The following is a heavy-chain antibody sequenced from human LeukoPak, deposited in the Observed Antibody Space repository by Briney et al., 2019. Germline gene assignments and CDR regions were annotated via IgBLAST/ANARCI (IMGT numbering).Heavy chain of an antibody. J-gene: IGHJ4*02. Sequence: GGSLRLSCAASGFTFSSYWMHWVRQAPGKGLEWVSVIYSGGSTYYADSVKGRFTISRDNSKNTLYLQMNSLRAEDTAVYYCATHPGDTSYGFDYWGQGTLVTVSS. CDR2: IYSGGST. V-gene: IGHV3-66*04. CDR1: GFTFSSYW. D-gene: IGHD5-18*01. CDR3: ATHPGDTSYGFDY.